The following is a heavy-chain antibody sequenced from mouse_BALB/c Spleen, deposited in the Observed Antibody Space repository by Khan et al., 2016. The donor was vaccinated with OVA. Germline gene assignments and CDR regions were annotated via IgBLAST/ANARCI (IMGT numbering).Heavy chain of an antibody. Sequence: EVELVESGGGLVKPGGSLRLSCAASGFTFSSYSMSWVRQTPEKRLEWVATITSGGSYTYYPDSVQGRFTISRDTATNTLYLQMSSLKSEDTAIYYCTRDRNYYGSSFYFDYWGQGTTLTVSS. D-gene: IGHD1-1*01. J-gene: IGHJ2*01. CDR3: TRDRNYYGSSFYFDY. V-gene: IGHV5-6-4*01. CDR2: ITSGGSYT. CDR1: GFTFSSYS.